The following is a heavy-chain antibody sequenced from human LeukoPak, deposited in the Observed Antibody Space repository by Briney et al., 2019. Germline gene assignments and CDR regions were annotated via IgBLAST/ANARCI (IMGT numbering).Heavy chain of an antibody. D-gene: IGHD3-10*01. CDR3: AREPPLWFGEPLLPDY. J-gene: IGHJ4*02. V-gene: IGHV1-18*01. CDR1: GGTFSSYA. Sequence: ASVKVSCKASGGTFSSYAITWVRQAPGQGLEWMGWISAYNGDTKYAQKFQGRVTMTTDTSTSTAYMELRSLRSDDTAVYYCAREPPLWFGEPLLPDYWGQGTLVIVSS. CDR2: ISAYNGDT.